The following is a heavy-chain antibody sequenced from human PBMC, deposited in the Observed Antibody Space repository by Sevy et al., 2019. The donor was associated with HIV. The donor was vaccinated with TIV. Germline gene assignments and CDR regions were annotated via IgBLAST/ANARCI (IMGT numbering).Heavy chain of an antibody. CDR3: ARGGCSSTRCYQVGDWFDS. Sequence: GGSLRLSCAASGFIFSSYWMSWVRQAPGKGLEWVANINQDGSEKHYADSVKGRFSMSRDNAKNSLYVQMKSLRADDTAVYYCARGGCSSTRCYQVGDWFDSWGQGALVTVSS. CDR2: INQDGSEK. V-gene: IGHV3-7*01. J-gene: IGHJ5*01. D-gene: IGHD2-2*01. CDR1: GFIFSSYW.